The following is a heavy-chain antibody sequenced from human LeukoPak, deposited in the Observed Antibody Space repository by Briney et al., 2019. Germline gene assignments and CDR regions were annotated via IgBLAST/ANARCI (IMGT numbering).Heavy chain of an antibody. Sequence: GASVKVSCQALGYTFTDHYFHWLRQAPGQGIEWMGWIHPGRGDTNIAQKFQGRVTMTRDTSISTAYMELSRLRSDDTAVYYCARDNEVVVSFDYWGQGTLVTVSS. CDR1: GYTFTDHY. CDR2: IHPGRGDT. CDR3: ARDNEVVVSFDY. D-gene: IGHD2-2*01. V-gene: IGHV1-2*02. J-gene: IGHJ4*02.